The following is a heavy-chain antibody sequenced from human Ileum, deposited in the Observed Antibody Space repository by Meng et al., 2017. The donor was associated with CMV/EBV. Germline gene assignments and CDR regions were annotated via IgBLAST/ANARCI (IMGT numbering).Heavy chain of an antibody. CDR2: LSPNSGNT. J-gene: IGHJ6*02. D-gene: IGHD1-1*01. V-gene: IGHV1-8*03. CDR1: YD. CDR3: ARGLRAGRRRPLQKNNFYYIMDV. Sequence: YDINWVRQAPGQGLEWMGRLSPNSGNTDSAEKFQGRVSISRDTSISTAYLELSSLRSDDTAVYYCARGLRAGRRRPLQKNNFYYIMDVWGQGTTVTVSS.